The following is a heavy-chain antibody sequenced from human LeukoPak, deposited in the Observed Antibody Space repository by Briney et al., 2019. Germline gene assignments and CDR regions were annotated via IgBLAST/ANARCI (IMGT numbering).Heavy chain of an antibody. V-gene: IGHV4-59*12. CDR1: GGSISSYY. CDR2: IYYTGNT. J-gene: IGHJ3*02. D-gene: IGHD6-19*01. Sequence: SETLSLTCTVSGGSISSYYWSWVRQPPGRGLEWIGSIYYTGNTYYTPSLKSRVTISVDTSKNQFSLKLSSVTAADTAVYYCASKPKSYSSGWYTLRAFDIWGQGTMVTVSS. CDR3: ASKPKSYSSGWYTLRAFDI.